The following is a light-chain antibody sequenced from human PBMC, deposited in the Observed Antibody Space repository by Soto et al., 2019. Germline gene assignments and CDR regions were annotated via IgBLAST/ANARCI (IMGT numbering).Light chain of an antibody. J-gene: IGKJ2*01. Sequence: IQLTQSPSSLSASVGDRVTITCRASQGISSYFDWYQQKPGKAPKVLIYAASTLQNGVPPRFSGSGSGTDFTLTISSLQPEDFATYYCPQLNAYPYTFGQGTQLEIK. CDR3: PQLNAYPYT. CDR1: QGISSY. V-gene: IGKV1-9*01. CDR2: AAS.